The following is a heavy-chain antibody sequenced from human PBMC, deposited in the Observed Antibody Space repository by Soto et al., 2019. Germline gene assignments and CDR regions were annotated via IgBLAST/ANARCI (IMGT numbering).Heavy chain of an antibody. V-gene: IGHV3-21*01. Sequence: GGSLRLSCVASGFTFSKYSMNWVRQAPDKGLEWVSAISSGSSYIYYADSVKGRFTISRDNGENSLYLQMNSLRTEDTAIYYCARQPCSSSSCYPDYFDPWGQGTLVTVSS. J-gene: IGHJ5*02. CDR2: ISSGSSYI. D-gene: IGHD2-2*01. CDR1: GFTFSKYS. CDR3: ARQPCSSSSCYPDYFDP.